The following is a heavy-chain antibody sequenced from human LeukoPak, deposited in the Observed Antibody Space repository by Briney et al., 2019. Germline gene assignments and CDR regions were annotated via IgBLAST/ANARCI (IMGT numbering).Heavy chain of an antibody. V-gene: IGHV3-30-3*01. CDR3: AREQVAARRIVVYYYYYMDV. D-gene: IGHD6-6*01. J-gene: IGHJ6*03. CDR1: GFTFSSYA. Sequence: HPGGSLRLSCAASGFTFSSYAMHWVRQAPGKGLEWVAVISYDGSNKYYADSVKGRFTISRDNAKNSLYLQMNSLRAEDTAVYYCAREQVAARRIVVYYYYYMDVWGKGTTVTVSS. CDR2: ISYDGSNK.